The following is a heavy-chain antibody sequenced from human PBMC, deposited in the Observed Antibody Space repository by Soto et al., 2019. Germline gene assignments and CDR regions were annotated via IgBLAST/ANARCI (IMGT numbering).Heavy chain of an antibody. D-gene: IGHD3-10*01. J-gene: IGHJ5*02. CDR3: AKDPGGAQQRPFRGSWFDP. CDR1: GFTFSSYG. V-gene: IGHV3-30*18. Sequence: PGGSLGLSCAASGFTFSSYGMHWVRQAPGKGLDWVAVISYDGSNKYYADSVKGRFTISRDNSKNTLYLQMNSLRAEDTAVYYCAKDPGGAQQRPFRGSWFDPWGQGTLVTVSS. CDR2: ISYDGSNK.